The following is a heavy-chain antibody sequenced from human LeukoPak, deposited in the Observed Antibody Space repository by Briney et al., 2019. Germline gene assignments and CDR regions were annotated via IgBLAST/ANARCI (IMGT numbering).Heavy chain of an antibody. D-gene: IGHD4-17*01. CDR3: AKDPRSHDYGDYYMDV. Sequence: GGSLRLSCAASGFTFSSYAMSWVRQAPGKGLEWVSAISGSGGSTYYADSVKGRFTISRDNSKNTLYLQMNSLRAEDTAVYYCAKDPRSHDYGDYYMDVWDKGTTVTVSS. J-gene: IGHJ6*03. CDR2: ISGSGGST. V-gene: IGHV3-23*01. CDR1: GFTFSSYA.